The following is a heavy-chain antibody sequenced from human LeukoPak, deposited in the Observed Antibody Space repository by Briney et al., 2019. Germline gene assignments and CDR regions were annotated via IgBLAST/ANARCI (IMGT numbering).Heavy chain of an antibody. J-gene: IGHJ5*02. CDR1: GGSFSDYY. D-gene: IGHD3-22*01. CDR2: INHSGST. Sequence: SETLSLTCAVYGGSFSDYYWSWIRQPPGKGLEWIGEINHSGSTNYNPSLKSRVTISVDTSKNQFSLKLSSVTAADTAVYYCARRDSSGYFLRSPGWFDPWGQGTLVTVSS. CDR3: ARRDSSGYFLRSPGWFDP. V-gene: IGHV4-34*01.